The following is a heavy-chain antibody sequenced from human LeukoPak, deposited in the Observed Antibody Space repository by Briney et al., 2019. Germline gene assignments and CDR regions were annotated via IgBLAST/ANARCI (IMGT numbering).Heavy chain of an antibody. CDR1: GFTVSSNY. CDR3: AREKLNWGFDY. D-gene: IGHD3-16*01. Sequence: PGGSLRLSCAASGFTVSSNYMNWVRQAPGKGLEWVSIIYSRGSTYYADSVKGRFTISRDNSKNILYLQMNSLRAEDTAVYYCAREKLNWGFDYWGQGTLVTVSS. CDR2: IYSRGST. V-gene: IGHV3-53*01. J-gene: IGHJ4*02.